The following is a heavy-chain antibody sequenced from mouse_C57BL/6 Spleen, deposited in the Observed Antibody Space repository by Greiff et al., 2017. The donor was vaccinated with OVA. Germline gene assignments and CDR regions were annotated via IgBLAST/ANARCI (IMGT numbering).Heavy chain of an antibody. CDR2: IDPTDGYT. J-gene: IGHJ1*03. CDR3: ERAAYCYGSSDPWYFDG. Sequence: VQLQQSGAELVMPGASVKLSCKASGYTFTSYWMHWVKQRPGQGLEWIGEIDPTDGYTNYNDKFKGKSTLTVDNSSSTAYMQLSRLTSEDSAVYYGERAAYCYGSSDPWYFDGWGTGTTVTVSS. D-gene: IGHD1-1*01. V-gene: IGHV1-69*01. CDR1: GYTFTSYW.